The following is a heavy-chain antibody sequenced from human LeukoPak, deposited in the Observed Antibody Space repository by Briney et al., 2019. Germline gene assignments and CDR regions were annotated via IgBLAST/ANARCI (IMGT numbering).Heavy chain of an antibody. Sequence: PSQTLSLTCAVSGGSISSGGYSWSWIRQPPGKGLEWIGEINHSGSTNYNPSLKSRVTISVDTSKNQFSLKLSSVTAADTAVYYCAGIHLVVPAAIVYYGMDVWGQGTTVTVSS. CDR1: GGSISSGGYS. CDR2: INHSGST. J-gene: IGHJ6*02. D-gene: IGHD2-2*02. CDR3: AGIHLVVPAAIVYYGMDV. V-gene: IGHV4-30-2*01.